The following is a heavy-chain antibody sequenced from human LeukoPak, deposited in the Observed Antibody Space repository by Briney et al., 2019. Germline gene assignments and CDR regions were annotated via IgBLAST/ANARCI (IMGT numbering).Heavy chain of an antibody. V-gene: IGHV3-30-3*01. CDR3: ARDSDTIVVVISNFGY. J-gene: IGHJ4*02. D-gene: IGHD3-22*01. Sequence: GGSLRLSCAASGFTFSSYAMHWVRQAPGKGLEWVAVISYDGSNKYYADSVKGRFTISRDNSKNTLYLQMNSLRAEDTAVYYCARDSDTIVVVISNFGYWGQGTLVTVSS. CDR2: ISYDGSNK. CDR1: GFTFSSYA.